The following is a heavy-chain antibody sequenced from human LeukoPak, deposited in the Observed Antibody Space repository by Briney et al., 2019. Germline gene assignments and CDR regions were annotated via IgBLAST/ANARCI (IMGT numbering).Heavy chain of an antibody. J-gene: IGHJ4*02. CDR2: IIPILGTA. CDR1: GGTFSTFA. Sequence: ASVKVSCKASGGTFSTFALSWVRQAPGPGPDWMGGIIPILGTANYAQKFQGRVTITADESTSTAYMELSSLTSEDTAVYYCATSPTGYSPGYWGQGTLVTVSS. V-gene: IGHV1-69*13. CDR3: ATSPTGYSPGY. D-gene: IGHD4-23*01.